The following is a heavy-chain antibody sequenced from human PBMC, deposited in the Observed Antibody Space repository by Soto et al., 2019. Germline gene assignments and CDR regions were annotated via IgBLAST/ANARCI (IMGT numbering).Heavy chain of an antibody. CDR2: ISAYNGNT. D-gene: IGHD3-10*01. J-gene: IGHJ5*02. CDR3: ARGVGSGSYYNQYNWFDP. V-gene: IGHV1-18*01. Sequence: ASVKVSCKASGYTFTSYSISWVRQAPGQGLEWMGWISAYNGNTNYAQKLQGRVTITTDTSTSTAKMEMRSLRSDDTAVFYCARGVGSGSYYNQYNWFDPWGQGTLVTVSS. CDR1: GYTFTSYS.